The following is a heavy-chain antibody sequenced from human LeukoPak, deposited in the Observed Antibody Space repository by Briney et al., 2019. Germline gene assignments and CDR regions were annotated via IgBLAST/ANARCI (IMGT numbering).Heavy chain of an antibody. Sequence: ASVKVSCKASAYTFTDYFIHWVRQALGQGLEWMGWINPNSDGTNYAAKFQGRVTMTRDTSISTAYMALSRLRSDDTAVYYCARWNYRMRWFDSWGQGTLVTVSS. J-gene: IGHJ5*01. D-gene: IGHD1-7*01. CDR3: ARWNYRMRWFDS. CDR2: INPNSDGT. CDR1: AYTFTDYF. V-gene: IGHV1-2*02.